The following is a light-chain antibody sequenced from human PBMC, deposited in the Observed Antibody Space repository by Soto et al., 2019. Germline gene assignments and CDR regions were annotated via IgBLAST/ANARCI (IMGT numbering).Light chain of an antibody. Sequence: ELVMTQSPVTLSLSPGEGATLSCRASQSVTNNLAWYQQKPGQAPRLLMYAASTRATRIPARFSGSGSGTDFTLTISSLEPEDFAVYYCQQRNNWPSTTFGPGTKVDIK. V-gene: IGKV3-15*01. J-gene: IGKJ3*01. CDR2: AAS. CDR1: QSVTNN. CDR3: QQRNNWPSTT.